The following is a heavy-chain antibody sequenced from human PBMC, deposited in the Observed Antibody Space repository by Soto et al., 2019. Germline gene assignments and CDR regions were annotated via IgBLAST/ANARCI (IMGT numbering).Heavy chain of an antibody. J-gene: IGHJ4*02. CDR2: ISPYNGNT. CDR1: GYTFPIYG. Sequence: QVQLVQSGAEVKKPGASVKVSCKASGYTFPIYGITWVRQAPGQGLDWMGWISPYNGNTNYAQKLQGRVTMTTDTSTSTAYMELRSLRSDDTAVYYCARVGIKNSDFWSGYVDYWGQGTLVTVSS. CDR3: ARVGIKNSDFWSGYVDY. D-gene: IGHD3-3*01. V-gene: IGHV1-18*04.